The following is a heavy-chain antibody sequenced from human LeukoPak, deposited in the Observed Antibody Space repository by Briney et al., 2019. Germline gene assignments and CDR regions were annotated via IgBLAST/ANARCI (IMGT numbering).Heavy chain of an antibody. V-gene: IGHV3-21*01. CDR2: ISSSNSYI. CDR3: ARVGIVVIPAATTTAYYMDV. CDR1: GFTFSRYR. D-gene: IGHD2-2*01. Sequence: VGSLRLSCAASGFTFSRYRMNWVRQAPGKGLEWVSSISSSNSYINYADPVNDRSTITRDNAMNSLSLQINSLRAEDTAVYYCARVGIVVIPAATTTAYYMDVWGKGTTVTVSS. J-gene: IGHJ6*03.